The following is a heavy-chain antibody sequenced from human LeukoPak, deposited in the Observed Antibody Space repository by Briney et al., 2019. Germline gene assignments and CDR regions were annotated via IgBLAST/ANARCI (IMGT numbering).Heavy chain of an antibody. CDR2: ISPSGGST. J-gene: IGHJ4*02. V-gene: IGHV1-46*01. Sequence: ASVKVSCKAFGYTFTSNYMHWVRQAPGQGPEWMGVISPSGGSTTYAQKFQGRVTLTRDMSTSTDYLELSSLRSEDTAVYYCARVEMATSPDYWGQGTLVTVSS. CDR3: ARVEMATSPDY. D-gene: IGHD5-24*01. CDR1: GYTFTSNY.